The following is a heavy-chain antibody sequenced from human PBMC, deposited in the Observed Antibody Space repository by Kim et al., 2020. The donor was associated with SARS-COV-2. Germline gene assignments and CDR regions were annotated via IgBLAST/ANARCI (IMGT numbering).Heavy chain of an antibody. Sequence: GGSLRLSCTASGYTFSIYSMNWVRQAPGKGLEWFSSISSSSSYIKYADLVKGRFTISRDNAKNSLYLQMNNLGAEDTAVFYCARGDYCPRGVCQSHGMDGWGEGTTVTVSS. V-gene: IGHV3-21*01. J-gene: IGHJ6*04. CDR2: ISSSSSYI. CDR1: GYTFSIYS. CDR3: ARGDYCPRGVCQSHGMDG. D-gene: IGHD2-8*02.